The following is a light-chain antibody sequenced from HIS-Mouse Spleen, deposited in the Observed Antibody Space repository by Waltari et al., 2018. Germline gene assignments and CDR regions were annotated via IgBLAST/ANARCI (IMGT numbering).Light chain of an antibody. CDR2: EGS. Sequence: QSALTQPASVSGSPGQSITISCTGTSRDVGSYNLVSWYQQHPGKAPKLRIYEGSKRPSGIFNRVSGSKSGNTASLTISGLQAEDEADDYCCSYAGSSTPVVFGGGTKLTVL. J-gene: IGLJ2*01. CDR3: CSYAGSSTPVV. V-gene: IGLV2-23*01. CDR1: SRDVGSYNL.